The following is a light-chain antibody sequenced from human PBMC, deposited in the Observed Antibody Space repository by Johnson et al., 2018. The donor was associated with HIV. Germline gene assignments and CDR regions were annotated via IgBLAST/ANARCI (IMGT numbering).Light chain of an antibody. CDR2: DNN. V-gene: IGLV1-51*01. CDR1: SSNIENYF. Sequence: QSVLTQPPSVSAAPGQRVNISCSGHSSNIENYFVSWYQQLPGTAPKLLIYDNNRRPSGVTDRFSGSKSGTSATLGITGLQTGDEADYFCGTWDNSLRTAFFGTGTKVTGL. CDR3: GTWDNSLRTAF. J-gene: IGLJ1*01.